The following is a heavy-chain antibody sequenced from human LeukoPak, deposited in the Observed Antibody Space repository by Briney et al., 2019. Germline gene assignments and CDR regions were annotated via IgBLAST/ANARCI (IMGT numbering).Heavy chain of an antibody. CDR3: AREGFYCTTTNCYNDY. J-gene: IGHJ4*02. CDR1: GYTFTSYA. V-gene: IGHV1-3*01. Sequence: ASVKVSCKASGYTFTSYAMHWVRQAPGQRLEXXXXXNAGNDDTTYSQKCQGRVIITRDTSASTAYMELSSLRSEDTAVYYCAREGFYCTTTNCYNDYWGQGTLATVSS. CDR2: XNAGNDDT. D-gene: IGHD2-2*02.